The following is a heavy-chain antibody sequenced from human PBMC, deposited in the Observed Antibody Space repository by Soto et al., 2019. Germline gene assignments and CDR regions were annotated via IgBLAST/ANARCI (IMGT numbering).Heavy chain of an antibody. CDR2: ITTSSNI. V-gene: IGHV3-11*01. J-gene: IGHJ4*02. CDR1: GFTFSDYY. Sequence: QVQLVESGGGLVKPGGSLRLSCAASGFTFSDYYMSWIRQAPGKGLEWLSYITTSSNIYSADSVKGRFTISRDNAKNSLYLQMNSLRAEDTAVYYCARSQGDRVVDYWGQGTLVTVS. D-gene: IGHD2-21*01. CDR3: ARSQGDRVVDY.